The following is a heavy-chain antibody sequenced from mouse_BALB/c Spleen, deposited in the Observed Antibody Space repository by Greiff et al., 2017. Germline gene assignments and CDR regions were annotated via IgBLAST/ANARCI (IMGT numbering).Heavy chain of an antibody. CDR2: INPSNGRT. V-gene: IGHV1S81*02. D-gene: IGHD2-3*01. CDR1: GYTFTSYW. Sequence: QVQLQQPGAELVKPGASVKLSCKASGYTFTSYWMHWVKQRPGQGLEWIGEINPSNGRTNYNEKFKSKATLTVDKSSSTAYLQLSSLTSEDTAVYYCARGNGYYGGFAYWGQGTLVTVSA. CDR3: ARGNGYYGGFAY. J-gene: IGHJ3*01.